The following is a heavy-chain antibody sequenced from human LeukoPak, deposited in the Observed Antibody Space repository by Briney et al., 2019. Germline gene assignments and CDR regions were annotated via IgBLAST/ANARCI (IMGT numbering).Heavy chain of an antibody. V-gene: IGHV4-34*01. Sequence: KPSETLSLTCAVYGGSFSGYYWSWIRQPPGKGLEWIGEINHSGSTNYNPSLKSRVTISVDTSKNQFFLKLSSVTAADTAVYYCRATYSGYELYDYWGQGTLVTVSS. CDR3: RATYSGYELYDY. CDR2: INHSGST. J-gene: IGHJ4*02. CDR1: GGSFSGYY. D-gene: IGHD5-12*01.